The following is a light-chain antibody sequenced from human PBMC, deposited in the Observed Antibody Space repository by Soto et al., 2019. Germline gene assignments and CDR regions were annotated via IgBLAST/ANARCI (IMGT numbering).Light chain of an antibody. V-gene: IGKV1-17*01. CDR1: QGIGTD. CDR3: LQHNTNPWT. Sequence: DIQMTQSPSSLSASVGVRVSITCRASQGIGTDLAWYQQKPEKAPKRLIYDASTLQSWVPLRFSGSSSGTEFTLTISSLQPEDFATYYCLQHNTNPWTFGQGTKVDIK. CDR2: DAS. J-gene: IGKJ1*01.